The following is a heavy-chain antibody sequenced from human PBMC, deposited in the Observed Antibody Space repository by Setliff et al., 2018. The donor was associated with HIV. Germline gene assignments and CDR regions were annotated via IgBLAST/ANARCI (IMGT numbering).Heavy chain of an antibody. V-gene: IGHV3-23*01. CDR3: AKDGISGGAYPPYYFDY. J-gene: IGHJ4*01. D-gene: IGHD2-15*01. CDR2: ISGSGGST. Sequence: GGSLRLSCAASGFTFNTYAMSWVRQAPGKGLEWVSVISGSGGSTFYADSVKGRFTISRDNSKNTLYLQMNRQRVEDTAVYYCAKDGISGGAYPPYYFDYWGHGTLVTVSS. CDR1: GFTFNTYA.